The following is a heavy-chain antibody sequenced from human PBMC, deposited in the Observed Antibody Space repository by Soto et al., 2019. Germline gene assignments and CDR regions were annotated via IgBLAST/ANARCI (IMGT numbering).Heavy chain of an antibody. V-gene: IGHV3-23*01. CDR1: GFTFSSYA. D-gene: IGHD6-13*01. Sequence: PGGSLRLSCAASGFTFSSYAMNWVRQAPGKGLEWVSTISAGGSTTYYADSVKGRFTISRDNSKNTVFLQMNSLRAEDTAIYYCAKRLTYGTSWYYFDYWGQGTLVTLSS. CDR3: AKRLTYGTSWYYFDY. J-gene: IGHJ4*02. CDR2: ISAGGSTT.